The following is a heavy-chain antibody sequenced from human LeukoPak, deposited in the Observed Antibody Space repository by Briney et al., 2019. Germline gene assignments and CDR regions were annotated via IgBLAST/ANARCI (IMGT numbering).Heavy chain of an antibody. CDR3: TRWRSGTSD. D-gene: IGHD4-23*01. Sequence: GGSLRLSCAASGFTLSSYSMNWVRQAPGKGLEWVGHTRNKANNYATDYAASVKGRFTISRDDSRNSVYLQMNSLKTEDTAVYYCTRWRSGTSDWGQGTLVTVSS. V-gene: IGHV3-72*01. CDR1: GFTLSSYS. J-gene: IGHJ4*02. CDR2: TRNKANNYAT.